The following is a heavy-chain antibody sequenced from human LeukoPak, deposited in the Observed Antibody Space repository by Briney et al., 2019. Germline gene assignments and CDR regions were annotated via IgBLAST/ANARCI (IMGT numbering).Heavy chain of an antibody. J-gene: IGHJ4*02. CDR3: ARGLWSGFY. CDR1: GFTFSRYW. V-gene: IGHV3-7*03. D-gene: IGHD3-3*01. Sequence: PGGSLRLSCVGSGFTFSRYWLNWVRQAPGKGLEWVANIKQDGSEKYYVDSVKGRFTISRDNAKNSLYLQMNSLRAEDTAVYYCARGLWSGFYWGQGTLVTVSS. CDR2: IKQDGSEK.